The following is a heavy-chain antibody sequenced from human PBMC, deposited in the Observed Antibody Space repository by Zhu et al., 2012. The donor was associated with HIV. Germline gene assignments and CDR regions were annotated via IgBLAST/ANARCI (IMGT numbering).Heavy chain of an antibody. CDR1: GSSINTANY. V-gene: IGHV4-38-2*01. CDR3: ARTGDDNHHASFDI. D-gene: IGHD2-21*01. CDR2: IYRSGAT. Sequence: QVQVQGSGPGLVKPSETLSLTCDVSGSSINTANYWGWIRQPPGKGLEWIANIYRSGATYYNPSLRSRATISMDRSRNLFFLTLNSVTAADTAIYFCARTGDDNHHASFDIWDQGTLVTV. J-gene: IGHJ3*02.